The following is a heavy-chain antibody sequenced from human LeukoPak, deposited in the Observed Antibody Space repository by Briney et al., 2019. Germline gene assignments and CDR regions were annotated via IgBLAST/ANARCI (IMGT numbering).Heavy chain of an antibody. D-gene: IGHD1-7*01. CDR2: ISYDGSNK. Sequence: GGSLRLSCAASGFTFSSYAMHWVRQAPGKGLEWVAVISYDGSNKYYADSVKGRFTISRDNSKNTLYLQMNSLRAEDTAVYYCARGGSTRYNWNYGGFDYWGQGTLVTVSS. J-gene: IGHJ4*02. CDR1: GFTFSSYA. V-gene: IGHV3-30*04. CDR3: ARGGSTRYNWNYGGFDY.